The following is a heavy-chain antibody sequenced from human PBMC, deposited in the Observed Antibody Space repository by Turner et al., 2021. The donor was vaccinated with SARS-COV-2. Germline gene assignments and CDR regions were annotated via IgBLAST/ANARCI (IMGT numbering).Heavy chain of an antibody. CDR1: GGSISSSNW. CDR3: AKRYCSGGSCSNFDY. Sequence: QVQLQESGPGLVKPSGTLSLTCAVSGGSISSSNWWSWVRQPPGKGLEWIGEIYNSGSTNYNPSLKSRVTISVDKSKNQFSLNLSAVTAADTAVYYCAKRYCSGGSCSNFDYWGQGTLVTVSS. V-gene: IGHV4-4*02. J-gene: IGHJ4*02. CDR2: IYNSGST. D-gene: IGHD2-15*01.